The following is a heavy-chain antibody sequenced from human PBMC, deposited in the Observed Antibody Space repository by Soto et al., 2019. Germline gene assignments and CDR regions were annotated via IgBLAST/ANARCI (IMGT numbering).Heavy chain of an antibody. CDR1: GGSISNSDYF. Sequence: SETLSLTCTVSGGSISNSDYFWAWMRQPPGKGLEWVGTISHTGSPRYNPSLKSRVTISVDTSKNQFSLRLPSVTAADTAVFYCASQLDSTPYFEYWGRGTLVTVSS. CDR3: ASQLDSTPYFEY. V-gene: IGHV4-39*01. CDR2: ISHTGSP. D-gene: IGHD4-4*01. J-gene: IGHJ4*02.